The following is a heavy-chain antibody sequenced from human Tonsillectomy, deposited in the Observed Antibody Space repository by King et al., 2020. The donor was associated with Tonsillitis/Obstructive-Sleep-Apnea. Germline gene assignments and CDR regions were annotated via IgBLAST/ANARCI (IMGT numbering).Heavy chain of an antibody. Sequence: VQLVESGGGLVQPGGSLRLSCAASGFTFSSYSMNWVRQAPGRELEWVSYISSSSSTIYYADSVKGRFTVSRDNAKNSHYLQMNSLRDEDTAVYYCARDTGRGISPFDCWGQGTLVTVSS. CDR2: ISSSSSTI. CDR1: GFTFSSYS. CDR3: ARDTGRGISPFDC. D-gene: IGHD2-15*01. J-gene: IGHJ4*02. V-gene: IGHV3-48*02.